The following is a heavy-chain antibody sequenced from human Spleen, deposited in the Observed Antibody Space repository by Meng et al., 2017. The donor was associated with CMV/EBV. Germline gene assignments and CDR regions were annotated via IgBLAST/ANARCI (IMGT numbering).Heavy chain of an antibody. J-gene: IGHJ4*02. CDR2: IYYPGSS. CDR1: GDSVTNDNYH. Sequence: GSLRLPCTVSGDSVTNDNYHWSWVRQPPGKGLEWIGYIYYPGSSHYNTSLKSRVTISVDTSKNQFSLKLSSVTAANTAVYYCARGDGIAARAELLDSWGQGTLVTVSS. D-gene: IGHD6-6*01. V-gene: IGHV4-61*01. CDR3: ARGDGIAARAELLDS.